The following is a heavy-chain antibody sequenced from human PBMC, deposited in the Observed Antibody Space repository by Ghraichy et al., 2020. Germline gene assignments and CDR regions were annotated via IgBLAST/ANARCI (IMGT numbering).Heavy chain of an antibody. Sequence: GGSLRLSCAASGFTFDDYAMHWVRQAPGKGLEWVSGISWNSGSIGYADSVKGRFTISRDNAKNSLYLQMNSLRAEDTALYYCAKALDRSMIVVVFDYWGQGTLVTVSS. CDR3: AKALDRSMIVVVFDY. CDR1: GFTFDDYA. V-gene: IGHV3-9*01. CDR2: ISWNSGSI. J-gene: IGHJ4*02. D-gene: IGHD3-22*01.